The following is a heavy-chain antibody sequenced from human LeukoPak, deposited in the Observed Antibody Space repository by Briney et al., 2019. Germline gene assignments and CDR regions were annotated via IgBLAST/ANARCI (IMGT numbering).Heavy chain of an antibody. Sequence: EASVKVSCKVSGYTLTELSMHWVRQAPGKGLEWMGGFDLEDGETIYAQKFQGRVTMTEDTSTDTAYMELSSLRSEDTAVYYCATDLGDSSGYYNWFDPWGQGTLVTVSS. CDR3: ATDLGDSSGYYNWFDP. CDR1: GYTLTELS. V-gene: IGHV1-24*01. J-gene: IGHJ5*02. D-gene: IGHD3-22*01. CDR2: FDLEDGET.